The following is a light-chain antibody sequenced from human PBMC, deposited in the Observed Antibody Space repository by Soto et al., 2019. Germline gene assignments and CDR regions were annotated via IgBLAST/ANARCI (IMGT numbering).Light chain of an antibody. J-gene: IGLJ3*02. CDR1: SSDVGGYKF. CDR3: QSYDRSLSGWV. V-gene: IGLV2-14*01. Sequence: QSALTQPASVSASPGQSITISCTGTSSDVGGYKFVSWYQHHPGKAPKLMIYEVNNRPSGVSNRFSGSKSGNTASLTISGLQPEDEADYYCQSYDRSLSGWVFGTGTKLTVL. CDR2: EVN.